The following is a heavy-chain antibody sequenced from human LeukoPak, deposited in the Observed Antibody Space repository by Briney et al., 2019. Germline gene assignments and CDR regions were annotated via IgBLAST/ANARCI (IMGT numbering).Heavy chain of an antibody. CDR2: IYYSGST. D-gene: IGHD2-2*01. V-gene: IGHV4-59*01. Sequence: SETLSLTCTVSGGSISSYYWSWIRQPPGKGLEWIGYIYYSGSTNYNPSLKSRVTISVDTSKNQFSLKLSSATAADTAVYYCAREVGCSSTSCHNWFDPWGQGTLVTVSS. J-gene: IGHJ5*02. CDR1: GGSISSYY. CDR3: AREVGCSSTSCHNWFDP.